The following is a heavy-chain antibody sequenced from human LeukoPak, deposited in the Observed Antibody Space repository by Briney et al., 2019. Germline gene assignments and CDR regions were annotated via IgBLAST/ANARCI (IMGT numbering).Heavy chain of an antibody. V-gene: IGHV3-7*01. CDR1: GFTVSSNY. CDR3: ASLYDSRGYYGV. J-gene: IGHJ4*02. CDR2: IKQDGSET. Sequence: GGSLRLSCAASGFTVSSNYMSWVRQAPGKGLEWVANIKQDGSETYYVDSVKGRFTISRDNAKNSLYLQMNSLRAEDMAVYYCASLYDSRGYYGVWGQGTLVTVSS. D-gene: IGHD3-22*01.